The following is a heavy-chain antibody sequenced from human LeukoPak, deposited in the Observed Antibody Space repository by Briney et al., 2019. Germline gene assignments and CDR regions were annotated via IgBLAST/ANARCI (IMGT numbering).Heavy chain of an antibody. J-gene: IGHJ4*02. V-gene: IGHV6-1*01. CDR1: GDSVSSNSAT. CDR3: ARDKGGGVDTALAY. D-gene: IGHD5-18*01. CDR2: TYYRSKWYN. Sequence: SQTLSLTCAISGDSVSSNSATWNWIRQSPSRGLEWLGRTYYRSKWYNNYAVSVKSRITIIPDTSNNQFSLQLNSVTPEDTAVYYCARDKGGGVDTALAYWGQGTLVIVSS.